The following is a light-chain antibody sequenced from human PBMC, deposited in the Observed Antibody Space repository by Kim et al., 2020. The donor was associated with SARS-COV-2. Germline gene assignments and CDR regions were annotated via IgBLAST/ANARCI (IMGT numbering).Light chain of an antibody. V-gene: IGLV3-19*01. CDR3: SCRDSSGNHVI. J-gene: IGLJ2*01. CDR2: DKN. Sequence: SSELTQDPAVSVALGQTVRITCQGDSLRQYYASWYQQKPRQAPVLVIYDKNNRPSGSPDRFSGSNSGDTSSLTITGAQAEDEADYYCSCRDSSGNHVIFG. CDR1: SLRQYY.